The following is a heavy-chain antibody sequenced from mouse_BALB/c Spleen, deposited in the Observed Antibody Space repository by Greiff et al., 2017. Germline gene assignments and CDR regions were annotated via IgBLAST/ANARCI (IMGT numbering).Heavy chain of an antibody. V-gene: IGHV2-2*02. CDR3: ARQLPEAMDY. CDR2: IWSGGST. D-gene: IGHD2-1*01. J-gene: IGHJ4*01. Sequence: VQLQQSGPGLVQPSETLPISCTASGFSLTSYAVHWVRQSPGKGLEWLGVIWSGGSTDYTAAFISRLTISKDNTKSHVFFKMSSLQANDPAIYYCARQLPEAMDYWGQGTSVTVSS. CDR1: GFSLTSYA.